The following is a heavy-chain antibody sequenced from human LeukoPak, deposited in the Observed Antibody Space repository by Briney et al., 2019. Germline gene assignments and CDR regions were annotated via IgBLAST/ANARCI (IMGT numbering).Heavy chain of an antibody. Sequence: PGGSLRLSCAASGFTSSDYYMSWIRQAPGKGLEWVSYISSSGSTIYYADSVKGRFTISRDNAKNSLYLQMNSLRAEDTAVYYCARSRSNYDFWSGYYGYWGQGTLVTVSS. D-gene: IGHD3-3*01. J-gene: IGHJ4*02. V-gene: IGHV3-11*01. CDR1: GFTSSDYY. CDR3: ARSRSNYDFWSGYYGY. CDR2: ISSSGSTI.